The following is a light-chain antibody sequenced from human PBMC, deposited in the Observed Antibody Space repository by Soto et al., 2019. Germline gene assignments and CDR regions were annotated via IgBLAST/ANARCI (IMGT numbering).Light chain of an antibody. Sequence: SYELTQPLSVSVALGQTARITCGGTNIASINVHWYQQKPGQAPVLVIYRDGNRPSGIPERFSGSNSGNTATLTISRAQAGDEADYFCQVWDTTTAFYVFGSGTKLTVL. CDR2: RDG. CDR1: NIASIN. V-gene: IGLV3-9*01. J-gene: IGLJ1*01. CDR3: QVWDTTTAFYV.